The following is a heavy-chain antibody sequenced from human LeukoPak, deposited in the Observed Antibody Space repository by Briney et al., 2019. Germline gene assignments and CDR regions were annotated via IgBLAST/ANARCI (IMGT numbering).Heavy chain of an antibody. CDR2: IYYSGSN. CDR1: GGSISNYY. Sequence: SETLSLTCTVSGGSISNYYWTWIRQPPGKGLEWIGYIYYSGSNNYHPSLKSRVTISVDTSKNQFSLKLSSVTAADTAVYYCARDRGNYDFWSGNFDYWGQGTLVIVSS. J-gene: IGHJ4*02. V-gene: IGHV4-59*01. D-gene: IGHD3-3*01. CDR3: ARDRGNYDFWSGNFDY.